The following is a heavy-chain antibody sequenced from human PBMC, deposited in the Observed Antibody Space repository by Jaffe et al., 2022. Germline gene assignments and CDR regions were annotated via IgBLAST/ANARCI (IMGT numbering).Heavy chain of an antibody. Sequence: EVQLAESGGGLVQPGGSRRLSCAASGFIFSDYEMNWVRQTPGTGLEWLSYIDGTSATLYYADSVKGRFTISRDNAKNSLYLQMNSLRAEDTALYYCVRTFWGHSTNYDSSGSLVRHDAFDLWGQGTMVTVSS. D-gene: IGHD3-22*01. V-gene: IGHV3-48*03. CDR3: VRTFWGHSTNYDSSGSLVRHDAFDL. CDR1: GFIFSDYE. CDR2: IDGTSATL. J-gene: IGHJ3*01.